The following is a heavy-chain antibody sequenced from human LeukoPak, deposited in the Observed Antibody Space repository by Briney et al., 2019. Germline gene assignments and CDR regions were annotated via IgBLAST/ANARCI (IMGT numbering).Heavy chain of an antibody. CDR2: INHSGST. CDR3: ARVQYGGNSMDAFDI. CDR1: GGSFSGHY. Sequence: SETLSLTCAVYGGSFSGHYWSWIRQPPGKGQEWIGEINHSGSTNYNPSLKSRVTISVDTSKNQFSLKLSSVTAADTAAYYCARVQYGGNSMDAFDIWGQGTMVTVSS. V-gene: IGHV4-34*01. J-gene: IGHJ3*02. D-gene: IGHD4-23*01.